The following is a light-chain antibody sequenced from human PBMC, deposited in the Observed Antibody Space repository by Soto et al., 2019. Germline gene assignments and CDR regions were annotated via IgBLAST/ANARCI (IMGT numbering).Light chain of an antibody. CDR1: QSVNSN. V-gene: IGKV3-15*01. CDR3: QQYHNWPPWT. Sequence: VMTQSPATLSVSPGERATLSCRASQSVNSNLAWYQQKPGQAPRLLIFGASTRATGIPARFSGSGSGTECTLTIIRLQSEDCGVYYCQQYHNWPPWTFGQGTKVEI. CDR2: GAS. J-gene: IGKJ1*01.